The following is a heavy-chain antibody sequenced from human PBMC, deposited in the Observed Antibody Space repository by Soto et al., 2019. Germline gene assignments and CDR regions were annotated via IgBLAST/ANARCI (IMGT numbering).Heavy chain of an antibody. V-gene: IGHV4-59*01. Sequence: PSETLSRTRTRSGGTMSSYEWSWIRQPPGKGLEWIGYIYYSGSTNYNPSLKSRVTISVDTSKNQFSLKLSSVTAADTAVYYCARDFSSSQILSWFDPWGQGTLVTVS. D-gene: IGHD6-13*01. CDR2: IYYSGST. J-gene: IGHJ5*02. CDR3: ARDFSSSQILSWFDP. CDR1: GGTMSSYE.